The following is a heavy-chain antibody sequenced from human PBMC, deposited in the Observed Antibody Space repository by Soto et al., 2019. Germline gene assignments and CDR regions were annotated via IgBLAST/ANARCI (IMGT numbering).Heavy chain of an antibody. CDR3: ARGHYYGSGSYYKGLWYYYGKDV. D-gene: IGHD3-10*01. Sequence: GGSLRLSCAASGFTFDDYGMSWVRQAPGKGLEWVSGINWNGGSTGYADSVKGRFTISRDNAKNSLYLQMNSLRAEDTALYYCARGHYYGSGSYYKGLWYYYGKDVWGQGTTVTVSS. CDR2: INWNGGST. V-gene: IGHV3-20*04. J-gene: IGHJ6*02. CDR1: GFTFDDYG.